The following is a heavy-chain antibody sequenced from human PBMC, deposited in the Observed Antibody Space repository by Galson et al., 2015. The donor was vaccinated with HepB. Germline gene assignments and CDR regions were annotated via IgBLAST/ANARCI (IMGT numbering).Heavy chain of an antibody. CDR3: ARHQAAVGNSGGDY. V-gene: IGHV5-10-1*01. D-gene: IGHD6-13*01. CDR1: GYSFTNYW. CDR2: IDPSDSYI. J-gene: IGHJ4*02. Sequence: SGAEVKKPGESLRISCKGSGYSFTNYWISWVRQMPGKGLEWMGRIDPSDSYINYSPSFQGHVTISVDKSISTAYLQWSSLKASDTATYYCARHQAAVGNSGGDYWGQGTLVTVSS.